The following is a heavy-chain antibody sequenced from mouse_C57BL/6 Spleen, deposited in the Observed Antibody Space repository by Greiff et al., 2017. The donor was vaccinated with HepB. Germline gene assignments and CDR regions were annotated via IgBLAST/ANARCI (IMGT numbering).Heavy chain of an antibody. CDR3: ARKLYYYGSSSYWYFDV. V-gene: IGHV1-52*01. J-gene: IGHJ1*03. Sequence: VQLQESGAELVRPGSSVKLSCKASGYTFTSYWMHWVKQRPIQGLEWIGNIDPSDSETHYNQKFKDKATLTVDKSSSTAYMQLSSLTSEDSAVYYCARKLYYYGSSSYWYFDVWGTGTTVTVSS. CDR1: GYTFTSYW. D-gene: IGHD1-1*01. CDR2: IDPSDSET.